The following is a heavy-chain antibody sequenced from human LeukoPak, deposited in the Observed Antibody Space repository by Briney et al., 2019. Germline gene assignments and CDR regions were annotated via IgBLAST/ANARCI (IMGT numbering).Heavy chain of an antibody. CDR2: ISSSGSTI. Sequence: PGGSLRLSCAASGFTFSSYEMNWVRRAPGKGLEWVSYISSSGSTIYYADSVKGRFTTSRDNAKNSLYLQMNSLRAEDTAVYYCAREIVDVGFDYWGQGTLVTVSS. CDR3: AREIVDVGFDY. J-gene: IGHJ4*02. D-gene: IGHD3-16*01. V-gene: IGHV3-48*03. CDR1: GFTFSSYE.